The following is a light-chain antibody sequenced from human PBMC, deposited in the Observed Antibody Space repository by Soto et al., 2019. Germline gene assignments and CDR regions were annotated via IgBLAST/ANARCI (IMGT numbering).Light chain of an antibody. Sequence: DIQRTQSPSTLSASVGDRVSITCRASQSISSWLAWYQQKPGNAPKVLIYKASSLESGVPSRFSGSVSGTEFTPTISSLEPDDLATYYCQQYNSYPYTFGQGTTLEIK. CDR2: KAS. CDR1: QSISSW. CDR3: QQYNSYPYT. J-gene: IGKJ2*01. V-gene: IGKV1-5*03.